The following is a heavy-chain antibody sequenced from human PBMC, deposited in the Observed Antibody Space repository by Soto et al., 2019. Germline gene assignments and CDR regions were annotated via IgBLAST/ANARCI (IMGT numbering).Heavy chain of an antibody. J-gene: IGHJ4*02. CDR2: IYATGST. CDR1: GGSIRSDY. D-gene: IGHD2-15*01. CDR3: ARDSLTGGRVLDG. V-gene: IGHV4-4*07. Sequence: QVQLQESGPGLVKPSETLSLTCTVSGGSIRSDYWSWIRQTAGRGLEWIGRIYATGSTNYNSYLRSRVTMSIETSKNQFSLKLRSVTAPDTAVYYCARDSLTGGRVLDGWGQETVVTVSS.